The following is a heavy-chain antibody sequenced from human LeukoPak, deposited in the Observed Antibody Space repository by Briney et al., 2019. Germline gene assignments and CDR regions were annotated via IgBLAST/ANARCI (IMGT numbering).Heavy chain of an antibody. CDR2: INPNSGGT. CDR3: AREYCSGGNCDGGFDY. D-gene: IGHD2-15*01. CDR1: GYTFTGYY. Sequence: ASVKVSCKASGYTFTGYYMHWVRQAPGQGLEWMGWINPNSGGTNYAQKFQGRVTMTRDMSTSTVYMELSSLRSGDTAVYYCAREYCSGGNCDGGFDYWGQGTLVTVSS. V-gene: IGHV1-2*02. J-gene: IGHJ4*02.